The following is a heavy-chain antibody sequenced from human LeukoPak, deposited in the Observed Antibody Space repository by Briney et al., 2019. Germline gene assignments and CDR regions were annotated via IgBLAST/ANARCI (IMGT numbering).Heavy chain of an antibody. CDR1: GFTFGDYA. D-gene: IGHD6-13*01. Sequence: PGGSLRLSCTASGFTFGDYAMSWVRQAPGKGLEWVGFIRSKAYGGTTEYAASVKGRFTISRDDSKSIAYLQMNSLKTEDTAVYYCTSLAAAGHGAFDIWGQGTMVTVSS. J-gene: IGHJ3*02. V-gene: IGHV3-49*04. CDR2: IRSKAYGGTT. CDR3: TSLAAAGHGAFDI.